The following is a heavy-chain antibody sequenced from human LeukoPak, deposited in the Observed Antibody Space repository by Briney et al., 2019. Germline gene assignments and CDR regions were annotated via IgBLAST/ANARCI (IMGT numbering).Heavy chain of an antibody. CDR2: IKTKTDGGTT. CDR1: AFTSSNAW. D-gene: IGHD3-10*01. J-gene: IGHJ4*02. V-gene: IGHV3-15*01. CDR3: TTDLTMVRGVIEY. Sequence: ARSRRPSCAASAFTSSNAWMSWDRPVPGKVLEWVGCIKTKTDGGTTDYARPVKGRFTISRDDSKNTLYLQMNSLKTEDTAVYYCTTDLTMVRGVIEYWGQGTLVTVSS.